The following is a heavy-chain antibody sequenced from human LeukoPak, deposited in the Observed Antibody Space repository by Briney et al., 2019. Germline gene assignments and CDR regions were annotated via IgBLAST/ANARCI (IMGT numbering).Heavy chain of an antibody. D-gene: IGHD3-9*01. J-gene: IGHJ4*02. CDR3: TTRLRYSDWTIYDFDY. CDR2: IKSKTDGGTT. Sequence: GGSLRLSCAASGFTFSNAWMSWVRQAPGKGLEWVGRIKSKTDGGTTDYAAPVKGRFTISRDDSKNTLYLQMNSLKTEDTAVYYCTTRLRYSDWTIYDFDYWGQGTLVTVSS. V-gene: IGHV3-15*01. CDR1: GFTFSNAW.